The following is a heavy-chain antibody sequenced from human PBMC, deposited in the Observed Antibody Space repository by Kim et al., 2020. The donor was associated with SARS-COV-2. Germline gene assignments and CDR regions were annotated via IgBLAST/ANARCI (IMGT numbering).Heavy chain of an antibody. V-gene: IGHV4-31*03. CDR2: IYYSGST. J-gene: IGHJ6*02. CDR3: ARDKRDYDISIGYQKGVMDV. CDR1: GDSISSGGYY. D-gene: IGHD3-9*01. Sequence: SETLSLTCTVSGDSISSGGYYWTWIRQRPGMGLEWIGNIYYSGSTYYNPSLKSRVSFSLDAPKKGFSLRLSSVTAADTAVYYCARDKRDYDISIGYQKGVMDVWSQGTTVTVSS.